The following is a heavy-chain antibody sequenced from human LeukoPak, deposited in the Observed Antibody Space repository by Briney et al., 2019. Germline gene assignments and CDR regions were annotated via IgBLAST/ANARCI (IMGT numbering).Heavy chain of an antibody. Sequence: GGSLRLSCAVSGLTFSSYEMNWVRQAQGKGLEWAAVIWYDGSNKYYADSVKGRFTISRDNSKNTLYLQMNSLRAEDTAVYYCASECSGGSCYSYFDYWGQGTLVTVSS. CDR3: ASECSGGSCYSYFDY. CDR1: GLTFSSYE. D-gene: IGHD2-15*01. CDR2: IWYDGSNK. V-gene: IGHV3-33*08. J-gene: IGHJ4*02.